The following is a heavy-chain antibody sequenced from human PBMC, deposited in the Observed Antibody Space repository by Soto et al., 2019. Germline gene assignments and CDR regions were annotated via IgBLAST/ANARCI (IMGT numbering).Heavy chain of an antibody. J-gene: IGHJ4*02. Sequence: SETLSLTCSLSGASITSTTYFWAWIRQPPGKGLEWVGSIYYSGKNHYNPSLKRRTTISVYRSRNQFSLQVSSVTAADTAVYYCAKNLPRTGRFDYWGQGTVVTVSS. CDR2: IYYSGKN. CDR3: AKNLPRTGRFDY. V-gene: IGHV4-39*01. CDR1: GASITSTTYF.